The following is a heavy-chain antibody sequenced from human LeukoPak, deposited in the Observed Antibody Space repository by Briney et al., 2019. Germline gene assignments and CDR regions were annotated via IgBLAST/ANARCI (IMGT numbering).Heavy chain of an antibody. Sequence: PSQTLSLTCTVSGGSISSGGYYWSWIRQHPGKGLEWIGYIYYSGSTYYNPSLKSRVTISVDTSKNQFSLKLSSVTAADTAVYYCARLYCSGGSCYRGTGWFDPWGQGTLVTVSS. CDR3: ARLYCSGGSCYRGTGWFDP. CDR1: GGSISSGGYY. J-gene: IGHJ5*02. CDR2: IYYSGST. V-gene: IGHV4-31*03. D-gene: IGHD2-15*01.